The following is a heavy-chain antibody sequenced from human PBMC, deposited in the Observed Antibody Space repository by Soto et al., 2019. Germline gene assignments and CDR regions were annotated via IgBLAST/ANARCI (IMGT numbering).Heavy chain of an antibody. CDR1: GFTFSSYG. J-gene: IGHJ4*02. CDR3: AKEAKPYSSGWYPGYYFDY. D-gene: IGHD6-19*01. V-gene: IGHV3-30*18. CDR2: ISYDGSNK. Sequence: QVQLVESGGGVVQPGRSLRLSCAASGFTFSSYGMHWVRQAPGKGLEWVAVISYDGSNKYYADSVKGRFTISRDNSKNTLYLQMNILRAEDTAVYYCAKEAKPYSSGWYPGYYFDYWGQGTLVTVSS.